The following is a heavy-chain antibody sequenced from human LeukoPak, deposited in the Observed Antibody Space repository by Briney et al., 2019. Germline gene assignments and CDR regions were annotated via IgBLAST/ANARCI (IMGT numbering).Heavy chain of an antibody. Sequence: GGSLRLSCAASGFTFDDYAMHWVRQAPGKGLEWVSLISWDGGSTYYADSVKGRFTISRDNSKNSLYLQMNSLRAEDTALYYCAKLEVVPAATGSHDAFDIWAKGQWSPSLQ. J-gene: IGHJ3*02. D-gene: IGHD2-2*01. V-gene: IGHV3-43D*03. CDR2: ISWDGGST. CDR1: GFTFDDYA. CDR3: AKLEVVPAATGSHDAFDI.